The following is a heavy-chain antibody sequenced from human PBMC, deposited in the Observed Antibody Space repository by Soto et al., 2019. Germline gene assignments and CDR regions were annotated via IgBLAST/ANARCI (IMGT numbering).Heavy chain of an antibody. D-gene: IGHD3-10*01. J-gene: IGHJ5*02. Sequence: QVQLVQSGAEVKKPGASVKVSCKASGYTFTSYAMHWVRQAPGQRLEWMGWINAGNGNTKYSQKFQGRVTITRDTSASTAYMELSSLRSEDTAVYYCARGSPLPTGGWLGRFDPWGQGTLVTVSS. CDR3: ARGSPLPTGGWLGRFDP. CDR1: GYTFTSYA. CDR2: INAGNGNT. V-gene: IGHV1-3*01.